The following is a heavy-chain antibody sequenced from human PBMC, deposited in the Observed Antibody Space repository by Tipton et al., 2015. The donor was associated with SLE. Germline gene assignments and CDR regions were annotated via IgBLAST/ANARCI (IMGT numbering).Heavy chain of an antibody. CDR2: VFYRGVT. V-gene: IGHV4-39*07. CDR1: GDSVTNGNYY. D-gene: IGHD7-27*01. J-gene: IGHJ6*04. Sequence: TLSLTCSVSGDSVTNGNYYWGWIRQPPWQGLEWIGSVFYRGVTYYNPSLESRVTVSVDTSKNQFSLRLSSVTAADTAVYYCARSRIGLGYNFGMDDWAKGTTVPVSS. CDR3: ARSRIGLGYNFGMDD.